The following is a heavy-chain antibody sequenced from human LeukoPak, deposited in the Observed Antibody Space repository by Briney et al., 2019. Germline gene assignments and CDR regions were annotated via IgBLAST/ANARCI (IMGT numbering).Heavy chain of an antibody. V-gene: IGHV1-8*01. D-gene: IGHD1-26*01. CDR1: GYTFTSYD. Sequence: ASVKVSCKPSGYTFTSYDINWVRQAPGQGLEWMGWVNPNSGNAGYAQKFQGRVTITRNTSISTAYMELSSLRSEDTAVYYCARLSYWDAFDIWGQGTMVTVSS. CDR2: VNPNSGNA. J-gene: IGHJ3*02. CDR3: ARLSYWDAFDI.